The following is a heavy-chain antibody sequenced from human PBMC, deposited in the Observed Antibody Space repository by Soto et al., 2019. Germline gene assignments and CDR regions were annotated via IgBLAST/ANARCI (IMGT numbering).Heavy chain of an antibody. CDR1: GFIFSNYA. D-gene: IGHD2-15*01. CDR3: AKRDCSYITCHNQNYYVH. CDR2: ISGSDGST. V-gene: IGHV3-23*01. J-gene: IGHJ4*02. Sequence: CAASGFIFSNYATSWVRQAPGKGLEWVSLISGSDGSTYYADSVKGRFTISRDNSKNTVYLQMDSLRGDDTAVYYCAKRDCSYITCHNQNYYVHWGQGTLVTVSS.